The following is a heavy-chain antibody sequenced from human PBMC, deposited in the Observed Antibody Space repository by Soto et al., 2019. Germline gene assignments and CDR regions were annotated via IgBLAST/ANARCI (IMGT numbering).Heavy chain of an antibody. CDR1: GYTFTSYG. CDR3: ARLVATRGGSWFDP. Sequence: ASVKVSCKASGYTFTSYGISCVRQAPGQGLEWMGWISAYNGNTNYAQKLQGRVTMTTDTSTSTAYMELRSLRSGDTAVYYCARLVATRGGSWFDPWGQGTLVTVSS. CDR2: ISAYNGNT. D-gene: IGHD5-12*01. J-gene: IGHJ5*02. V-gene: IGHV1-18*01.